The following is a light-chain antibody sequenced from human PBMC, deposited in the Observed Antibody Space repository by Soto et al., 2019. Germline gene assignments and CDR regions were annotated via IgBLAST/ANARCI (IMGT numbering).Light chain of an antibody. Sequence: DIQMTQSPSTLSGSVGDRVTITCRASQTISSWLAWYQQKPGKAPNLLIYKASTLQSGVPSRFSGSGSGTEFTLTISSLQPDDFATYYCQHYNRYSEAFGQGTKVELK. CDR1: QTISSW. J-gene: IGKJ1*01. CDR3: QHYNRYSEA. CDR2: KAS. V-gene: IGKV1-5*03.